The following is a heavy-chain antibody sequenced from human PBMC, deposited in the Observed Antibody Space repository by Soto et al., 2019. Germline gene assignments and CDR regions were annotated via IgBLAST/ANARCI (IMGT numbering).Heavy chain of an antibody. V-gene: IGHV3-15*07. J-gene: IGHJ4*02. Sequence: GGSLRLSCAASGFTFSNAWMNWVRQAPGKGLEWVGRIKSKTDGGTTDYAAPVKGRFTISKDDSKKTLYLQMNSLKTEDTAVYYCTRRYGDLLLDYWGQGTLVTVSS. CDR2: IKSKTDGGTT. CDR3: TRRYGDLLLDY. CDR1: GFTFSNAW. D-gene: IGHD4-17*01.